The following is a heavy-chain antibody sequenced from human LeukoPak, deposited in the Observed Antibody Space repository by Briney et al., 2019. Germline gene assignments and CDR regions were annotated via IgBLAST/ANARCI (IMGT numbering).Heavy chain of an antibody. Sequence: SETLSPTCNFSDGSISSYYWSWIRQPPGKGLEWIGYIYYTGTTNYNPSLKSRVTVSIDTSKNQFSLRLTSVTAADTAVYYCARARGYSYGSYMDVWGKGTTVTVSS. V-gene: IGHV4-59*01. D-gene: IGHD5-18*01. CDR2: IYYTGTT. CDR1: DGSISSYY. CDR3: ARARGYSYGSYMDV. J-gene: IGHJ6*03.